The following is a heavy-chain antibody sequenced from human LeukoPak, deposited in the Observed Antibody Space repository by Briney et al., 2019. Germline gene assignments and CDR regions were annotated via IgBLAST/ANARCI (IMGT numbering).Heavy chain of an antibody. CDR1: GASMRTYY. CDR3: ARTNYYGSGSYYPDL. J-gene: IGHJ5*02. Sequence: SETLSLTCTVSGASMRTYYWSWIRQPPGKGLEWIGFTYHSGSTDYNPSLKSRGTMSVDTSKNQFSLKLSSVTAADTAVYYCARTNYYGSGSYYPDLWGQGTLVTVSS. D-gene: IGHD3-10*01. V-gene: IGHV4-59*08. CDR2: TYHSGST.